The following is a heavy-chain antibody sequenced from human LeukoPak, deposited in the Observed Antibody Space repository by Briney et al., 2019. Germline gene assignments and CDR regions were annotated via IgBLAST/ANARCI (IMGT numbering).Heavy chain of an antibody. CDR1: GGSINTGSYY. J-gene: IGHJ4*02. CDR3: ARHTTIFGYFGY. Sequence: KSSETLSLTCTVSGGSINTGSYYWGWIRQPPGKGLEWIGSMYYSGSTYYNPSLKSRVTISVDTTNNQFSLKLSSVTAADTAVYYCARHTTIFGYFGYWGQGTLVTVSS. V-gene: IGHV4-39*01. CDR2: MYYSGST. D-gene: IGHD3-3*01.